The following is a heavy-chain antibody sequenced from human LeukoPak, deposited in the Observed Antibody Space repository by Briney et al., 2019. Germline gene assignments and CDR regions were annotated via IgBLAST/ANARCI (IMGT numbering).Heavy chain of an antibody. CDR1: GFTFSSYG. CDR2: IRYDGSNK. J-gene: IGHJ3*02. V-gene: IGHV3-30*02. Sequence: GGSLRLSCAASGFTFSSYGMHWVRQAPGKGLEWVAFIRYDGSNKYYADSVKGRFTISRDNSKNTLYLQMNSLRAEDTAVYYCAKEVGSLWAFDIWGQGTMVTVSS. D-gene: IGHD3-10*01. CDR3: AKEVGSLWAFDI.